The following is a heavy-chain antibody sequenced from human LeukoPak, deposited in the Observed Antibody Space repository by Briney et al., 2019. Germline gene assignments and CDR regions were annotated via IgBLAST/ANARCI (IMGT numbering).Heavy chain of an antibody. CDR2: IYPGDSDT. D-gene: IGHD7-27*01. J-gene: IGHJ4*02. CDR3: AKLGNWGSFYFDY. V-gene: IGHV5-51*01. Sequence: GESLRISCKGSGYTFTSDWIGWVRQMPGKGLEWMGIIYPGDSDTRYSPSFQGQVTISADKSISTAYLQWSILKASDSAMYYCAKLGNWGSFYFDYWGQGTLVTVSS. CDR1: GYTFTSDW.